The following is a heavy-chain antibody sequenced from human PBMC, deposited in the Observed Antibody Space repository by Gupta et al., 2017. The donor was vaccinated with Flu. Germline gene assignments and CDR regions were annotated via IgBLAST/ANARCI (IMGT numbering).Heavy chain of an antibody. V-gene: IGHV4-4*02. Sequence: QVQLQESGPGLVKPSGTLSLTCAVSNDSITSSNLWTWVRQVPGRGLEWIGDIFHSGGTTYNQSLKDRVTMSVDKSKNRFSLKLTSVIAADTAVYYCAKQKGHTFGSFDPWGPGTLVTVSS. CDR3: AKQKGHTFGSFDP. CDR1: NDSITSSNL. CDR2: IFHSGGT. J-gene: IGHJ5*02. D-gene: IGHD3-16*01.